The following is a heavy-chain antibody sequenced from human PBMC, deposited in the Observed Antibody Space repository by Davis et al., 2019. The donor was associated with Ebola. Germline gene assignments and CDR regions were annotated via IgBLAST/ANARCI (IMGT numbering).Heavy chain of an antibody. V-gene: IGHV1-69*04. J-gene: IGHJ4*02. D-gene: IGHD4-17*01. Sequence: AASVKVSCKASGGSFNNYAINWVRQAPGQGLEWMGRITPILGIPNYAQKFQGRVTITADKSTSTAYMELSGLRSDDTAVYFCARVTGDYAPADYWGQGTLVTVSS. CDR1: GGSFNNYA. CDR3: ARVTGDYAPADY. CDR2: ITPILGIP.